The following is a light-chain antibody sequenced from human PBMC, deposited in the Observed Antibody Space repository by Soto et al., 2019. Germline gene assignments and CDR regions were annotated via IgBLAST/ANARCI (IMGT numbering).Light chain of an antibody. J-gene: IGKJ1*01. CDR3: QQYGSSKT. V-gene: IGKV3-20*01. Sequence: EIVLTQSPGALSLSPGERATLSCRASQSVSSSYLAWHQQKPGQAPRLLLYGASSRATGIPDRFSGSGSGTDFTLTISRLEPEDFAVYYCQQYGSSKTFGQGSKVDI. CDR1: QSVSSSY. CDR2: GAS.